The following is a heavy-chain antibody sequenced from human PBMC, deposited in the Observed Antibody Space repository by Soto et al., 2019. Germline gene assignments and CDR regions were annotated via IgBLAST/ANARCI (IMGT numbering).Heavy chain of an antibody. CDR2: DGGEK. Sequence: DGGEKYYVDSVKGRFTISRDNAKDSLYLQMNSLRAEDTAVYYCARGRGLGGPLRYFNYWGQGTLVTVSS. CDR3: ARGRGLGGPLRYFNY. D-gene: IGHD3-10*01. J-gene: IGHJ4*02. V-gene: IGHV3-7*01.